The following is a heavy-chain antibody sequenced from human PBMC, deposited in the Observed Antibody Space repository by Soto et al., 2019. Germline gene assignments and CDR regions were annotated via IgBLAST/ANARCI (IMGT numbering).Heavy chain of an antibody. J-gene: IGHJ2*01. D-gene: IGHD1-1*01. V-gene: IGHV4-59*01. CDR2: IHETGST. Sequence: QVQLQASGPGLVKPSETLSLTCSFSGGSMSRYYWSWIRQPPGKGLEWIGNIHETGSTNYNASLKSRVTISFDTSKSALTPPLTSVTAADTAVYYCARDVSTTGLAYFDLWGRGTLVTVS. CDR3: ARDVSTTGLAYFDL. CDR1: GGSMSRYY.